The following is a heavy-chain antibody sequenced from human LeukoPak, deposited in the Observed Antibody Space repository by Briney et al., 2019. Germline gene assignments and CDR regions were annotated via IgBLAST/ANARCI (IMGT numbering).Heavy chain of an antibody. V-gene: IGHV4-39*07. CDR2: IYYSGNT. J-gene: IGHJ4*02. CDR1: GVSISSSNSY. D-gene: IGHD6-19*01. CDR3: ARDDSGWYGGGNFDY. Sequence: SETLSLTCTVSGVSISSSNSYWGWIRQPPGKGLEWIGSIYYSGNTYYNASLKSQVSISIDTSKNQFSLRLSSVTAADTAVYYCARDDSGWYGGGNFDYWGQGTLVTVSS.